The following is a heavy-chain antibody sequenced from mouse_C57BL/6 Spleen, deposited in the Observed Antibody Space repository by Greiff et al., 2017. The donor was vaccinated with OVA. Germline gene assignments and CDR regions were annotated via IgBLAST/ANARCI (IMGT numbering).Heavy chain of an antibody. CDR1: GYSITSGYY. Sequence: EVKLMESGPGLVKPSQSLSLTCSVTGYSITSGYYWNWIRQFPGNKLEWMGYISYDGSNNYNPSLKNRISITRDTSKNQFFLKLNSVTTEDTATYYCARERDYDGVYYAMDYWGQGTSVTVSS. CDR3: ARERDYDGVYYAMDY. CDR2: ISYDGSN. D-gene: IGHD2-4*01. V-gene: IGHV3-6*01. J-gene: IGHJ4*01.